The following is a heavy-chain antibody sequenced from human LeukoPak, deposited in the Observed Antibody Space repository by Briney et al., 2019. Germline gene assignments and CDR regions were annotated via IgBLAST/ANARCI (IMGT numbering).Heavy chain of an antibody. V-gene: IGHV4-39*07. D-gene: IGHD3-10*01. CDR1: GGSISSNYY. J-gene: IGHJ4*02. CDR3: ARDRGSYYFDY. CDR2: IYYSGST. Sequence: PSETLSLTCAISGGSISSNYYWGWIRQPPGKGLEWIGSIYYSGSTYYNPSLKSRVTISVDTSKNQFSLKLSSVTAADTAVYYCARDRGSYYFDYWGQGTLVTVSS.